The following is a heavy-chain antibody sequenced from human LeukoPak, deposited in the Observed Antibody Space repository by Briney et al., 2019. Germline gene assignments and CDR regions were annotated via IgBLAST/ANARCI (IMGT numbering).Heavy chain of an antibody. CDR1: GYTFTSYD. J-gene: IGHJ6*03. V-gene: IGHV1-69*13. Sequence: ASVKVSCKASGYTFTSYDINWVRQATGQGLEWMGGIIPIFGTANYAQKFQGRVTITADESTSTAYMELSSLRSEDTAVYYCARSDVRGANYYMDVWGKGTTVTISS. D-gene: IGHD3-10*01. CDR3: ARSDVRGANYYMDV. CDR2: IIPIFGTA.